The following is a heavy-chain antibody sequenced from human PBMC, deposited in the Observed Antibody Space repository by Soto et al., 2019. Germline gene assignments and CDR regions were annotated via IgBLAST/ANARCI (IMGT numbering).Heavy chain of an antibody. D-gene: IGHD4-17*01. CDR1: GFSLSTSGVG. V-gene: IGHV2-5*02. CDR2: IYWDDDK. CDR3: AHRRMTTVTPYYFDY. Sequence: QITLKESGPTLVKPTQTLTLTCTFSGFSLSTSGVGVGWIRQPPGKALEWLALIYWDDDKRYSPSLKSRLTITKDTSKTQVVLTMTNTDPVDTATYYCAHRRMTTVTPYYFDYWGQGTLVTVSS. J-gene: IGHJ4*02.